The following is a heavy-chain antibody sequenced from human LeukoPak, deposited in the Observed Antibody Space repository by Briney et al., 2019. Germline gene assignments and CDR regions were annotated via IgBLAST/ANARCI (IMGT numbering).Heavy chain of an antibody. CDR2: ISSEGSEK. V-gene: IGHV3-30*18. J-gene: IGHJ4*02. D-gene: IGHD1-26*01. CDR3: AKDKGREGDY. CDR1: GFTFSSYG. Sequence: GGSLRLSCAASGFTFSSYGVHWVRQAPGKGLEWVAVISSEGSEKFYADSVKGRFTISRDNSKNTLNLQMNSLRVEDTAVYYCAKDKGREGDYWGQGTLVTVSS.